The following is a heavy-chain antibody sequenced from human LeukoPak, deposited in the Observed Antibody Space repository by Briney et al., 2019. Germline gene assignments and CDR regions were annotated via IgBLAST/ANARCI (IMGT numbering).Heavy chain of an antibody. J-gene: IGHJ4*02. CDR2: IYYSGST. V-gene: IGHV4-39*07. Sequence: SETLSLTCTVSGGSISSSSYYWGWIRQPPGKGLEWIGSIYYSGSTYYNPSLESRVTISVDTSKNQFSLKLSSVTAADTAVYYCARILYYYGSGKIVTFDYWGQGTLVTVSS. CDR1: GGSISSSSYY. CDR3: ARILYYYGSGKIVTFDY. D-gene: IGHD3-10*01.